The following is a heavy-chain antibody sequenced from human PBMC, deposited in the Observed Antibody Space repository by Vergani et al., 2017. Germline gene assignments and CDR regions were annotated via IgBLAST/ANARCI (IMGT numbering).Heavy chain of an antibody. CDR3: ARPHGDILRPDPRRLDY. V-gene: IGHV1-46*03. J-gene: IGHJ4*02. CDR1: GGTFTNYY. CDR2: INPSGGST. Sequence: QVQLVQSGAEVKKPGSSVKVSCKASGGTFTNYYIHWVRQAPGQGLEWMGIINPSGGSTTYAQQFQGRLTMTRDTSTSTVYMDLSNLRSEDTAVYYCARPHGDILRPDPRRLDYWGQGTLVTVSS.